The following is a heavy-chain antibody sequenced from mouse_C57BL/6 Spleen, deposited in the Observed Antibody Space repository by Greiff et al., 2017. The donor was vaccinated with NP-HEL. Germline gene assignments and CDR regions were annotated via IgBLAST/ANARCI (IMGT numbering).Heavy chain of an antibody. Sequence: EVQLAESGGDLVKPGGSLKLSCAASGFTFSSYGMSWVRQTPDKRLEWVATISSGGSYTYYPDSVKGRFTISRDNAKNTLYLQMSSLKSEDTAMYYCANLTYWGQGTLVTVSA. CDR1: GFTFSSYG. V-gene: IGHV5-6*01. CDR3: ANLTY. CDR2: ISSGGSYT. J-gene: IGHJ3*01.